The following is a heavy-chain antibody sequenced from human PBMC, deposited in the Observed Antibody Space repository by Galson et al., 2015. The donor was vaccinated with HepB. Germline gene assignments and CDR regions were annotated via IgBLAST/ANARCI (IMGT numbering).Heavy chain of an antibody. D-gene: IGHD3-3*01. CDR1: GYTFTSYD. J-gene: IGHJ5*02. CDR3: ARGPLKTGKTYYDFWSGYSNWFDP. V-gene: IGHV1-8*01. Sequence: SVKVSCKASGYTFTSYDISWVRQATGQGLEWMGWMNPNSGNTGYAQKFQGRVTMTRNTSISTAYMELSSLRSEDTAVYYCARGPLKTGKTYYDFWSGYSNWFDPWGQGTLVTVSS. CDR2: MNPNSGNT.